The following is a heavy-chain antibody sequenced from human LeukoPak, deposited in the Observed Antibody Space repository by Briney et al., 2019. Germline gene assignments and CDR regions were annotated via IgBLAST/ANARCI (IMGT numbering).Heavy chain of an antibody. CDR2: ISGSGGST. CDR3: AKDSAPSGYDSPPDWFDP. D-gene: IGHD5-12*01. CDR1: GFTFSSYV. V-gene: IGHV3-23*01. J-gene: IGHJ5*02. Sequence: GGSLRLSCAASGFTFSSYVMSWVRQAPGKGLEWVSSISGSGGSTYHADSVKSRFTISRDNSKNTLYLQMNSLRAEDTAVYYCAKDSAPSGYDSPPDWFDPWGQGTLVTVSS.